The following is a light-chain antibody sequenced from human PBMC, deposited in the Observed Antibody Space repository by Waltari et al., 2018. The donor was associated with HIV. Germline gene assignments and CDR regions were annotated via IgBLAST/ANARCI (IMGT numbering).Light chain of an antibody. J-gene: IGLJ3*02. V-gene: IGLV3-9*01. CDR3: QVWVNSVV. Sequence: SYELTQPLPVSVALGQTAKITCGGRSIGTKDVHWYRQKPGQAPELVMFNDSKRPSGSPGRFLGSKSTNTATLTITGAQVGDEADYYGQVWVNSVVFGGGTMLTVL. CDR1: SIGTKD. CDR2: NDS.